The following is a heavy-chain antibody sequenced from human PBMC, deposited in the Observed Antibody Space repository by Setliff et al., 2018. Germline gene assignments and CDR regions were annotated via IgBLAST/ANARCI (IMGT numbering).Heavy chain of an antibody. Sequence: SETLSLTCTVSGGTLTDYFWSWIRQPPGKGLEWIGEINHSGSTNYNPSLKSRVTIPVDTSKNQFSLKVNSVTAADTAVYFCARVLVLGYNWFDPWGQGTLVTVSS. CDR1: GGTLTDYF. D-gene: IGHD3-10*01. J-gene: IGHJ5*02. CDR2: INHSGST. V-gene: IGHV4-34*01. CDR3: ARVLVLGYNWFDP.